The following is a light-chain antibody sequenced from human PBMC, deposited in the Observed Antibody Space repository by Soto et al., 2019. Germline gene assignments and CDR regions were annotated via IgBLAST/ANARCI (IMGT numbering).Light chain of an antibody. CDR1: QSVTSNY. V-gene: IGKV3-20*01. Sequence: EIVLTQSPGTLSLSPGERATLFCRASQSVTSNYLAWYQQKPDQAPRLLIFGASSRATGIPDKFSSSGSGTDFTLTISRLQPEDFAVYYCQRYGSPSWTFDQGTKVEVK. CDR2: GAS. CDR3: QRYGSPSWT. J-gene: IGKJ1*01.